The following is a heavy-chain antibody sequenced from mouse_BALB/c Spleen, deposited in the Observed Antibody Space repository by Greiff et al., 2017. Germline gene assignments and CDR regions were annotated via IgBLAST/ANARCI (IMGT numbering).Heavy chain of an antibody. Sequence: EVKVEESGGGLVQPGGSMKLSCVASGFTFSNYWMNWVRQSPEKGLEWVAEIRLKSNNYATHYAESVKGRFTISRDDSKSSVYLQMNNLRAEDTGIYYCTGGYDTGWYFDVWGAGTTVTVSS. CDR3: TGGYDTGWYFDV. D-gene: IGHD2-2*01. J-gene: IGHJ1*01. V-gene: IGHV6-6*02. CDR1: GFTFSNYW. CDR2: IRLKSNNYAT.